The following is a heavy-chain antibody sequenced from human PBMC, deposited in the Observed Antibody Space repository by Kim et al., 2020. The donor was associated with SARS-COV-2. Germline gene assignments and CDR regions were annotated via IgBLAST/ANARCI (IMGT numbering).Heavy chain of an antibody. J-gene: IGHJ6*02. D-gene: IGHD6-13*01. Sequence: LKSRVTISVDKSKNHFSLKLSSVTAADTAVYYCARGSSSWYSSEYGMDVWGQGTTVTVSS. CDR3: ARGSSSWYSSEYGMDV. V-gene: IGHV4-4*02.